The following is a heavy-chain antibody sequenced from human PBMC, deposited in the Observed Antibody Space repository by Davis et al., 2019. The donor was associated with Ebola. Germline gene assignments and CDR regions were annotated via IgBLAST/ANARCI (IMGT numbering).Heavy chain of an antibody. CDR1: GGSMNDYC. V-gene: IGHV4-59*12. J-gene: IGHJ4*02. CDR3: ARDVGWERLRGDFDY. Sequence: MPSETLSLTCTVSGGSMNDYCWSWIRQSPGRGLEWFGYICYSGSIIYNPSLKSRVTMSLEPSKNQISLRLSSVTAADTAVYYCARDVGWERLRGDFDYWGQGTLVTVSS. D-gene: IGHD1-26*01. CDR2: ICYSGSI.